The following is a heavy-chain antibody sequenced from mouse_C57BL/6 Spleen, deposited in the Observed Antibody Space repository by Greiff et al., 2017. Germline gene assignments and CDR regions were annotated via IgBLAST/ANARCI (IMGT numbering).Heavy chain of an antibody. V-gene: IGHV14-3*01. CDR3: ARTPRQLRLRFDY. CDR1: GFNIKNTY. J-gene: IGHJ2*01. Sequence: EVQRVESVAELVRPGASVKLSCTASGFNIKNTYMHWVKQRPEQGLEWIGRIDPANGNTKYAPKFQGKATITADTSSNTAYLQLSSLTSEDTAIYYCARTPRQLRLRFDYWGQGTTLTVSS. D-gene: IGHD3-2*02. CDR2: IDPANGNT.